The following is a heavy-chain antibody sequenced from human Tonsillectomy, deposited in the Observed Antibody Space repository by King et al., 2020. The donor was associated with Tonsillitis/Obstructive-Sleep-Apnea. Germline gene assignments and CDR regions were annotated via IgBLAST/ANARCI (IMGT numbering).Heavy chain of an antibody. CDR2: IWYDGSNK. J-gene: IGHJ4*02. Sequence: VQLVESGGGVVQPGRSLRLSCAASGFTFSSYGMHWVRQAPGKGLEWVAVIWYDGSNKYYADSVKGRFTISRDNSKNTLYLQMNSLRAEDTAVYYCARGPGTILGAEYRDFDYWGQGTLVTVSS. D-gene: IGHD3-3*01. CDR3: ARGPGTILGAEYRDFDY. CDR1: GFTFSSYG. V-gene: IGHV3-33*01.